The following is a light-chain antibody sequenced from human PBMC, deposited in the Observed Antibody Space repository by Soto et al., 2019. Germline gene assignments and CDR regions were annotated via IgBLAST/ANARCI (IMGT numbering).Light chain of an antibody. CDR3: QQANSFPYA. CDR2: AAT. Sequence: DIQMTQSPSSVSASVGDRVTITCRASQGISSWLAWYQQKTGKAPKLLIYAATSLQSGVPARFSGSGSGTDFPLTSSRRQPEDFATYYWQQANSFPYAFGQGTKLEIK. J-gene: IGKJ2*01. CDR1: QGISSW. V-gene: IGKV1-12*01.